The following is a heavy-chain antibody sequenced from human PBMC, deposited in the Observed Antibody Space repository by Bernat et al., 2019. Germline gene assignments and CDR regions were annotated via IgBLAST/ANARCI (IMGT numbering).Heavy chain of an antibody. D-gene: IGHD6-19*01. CDR2: MNPNSGNT. V-gene: IGHV1-8*01. CDR3: ARDNREVAVAGTTDY. CDR1: GYTFTSYD. J-gene: IGHJ4*02. Sequence: QVQLVQSGAEVKKPGASVKVSCKASGYTFTSYDINWVRQATGQGLEWMGWMNPNSGNTGYAQKFQGRVTMTRNTSISTAYMELRSLRSDDTAVYYCARDNREVAVAGTTDYWGQGTLVTVSS.